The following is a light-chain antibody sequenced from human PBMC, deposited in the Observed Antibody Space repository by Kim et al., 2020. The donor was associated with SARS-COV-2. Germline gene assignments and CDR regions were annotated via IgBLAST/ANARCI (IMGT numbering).Light chain of an antibody. J-gene: IGKJ2*01. CDR2: AAS. CDR3: QQTYSTRYT. Sequence: SASVGDRVTITCRESQFISNYLNWYQVRPGRAPKLLIFAASNLQSGVSSRFSGRRSGTDFTLTISSLQPEDFATYYCQQTYSTRYTFGQGTKLEI. V-gene: IGKV1-39*01. CDR1: QFISNY.